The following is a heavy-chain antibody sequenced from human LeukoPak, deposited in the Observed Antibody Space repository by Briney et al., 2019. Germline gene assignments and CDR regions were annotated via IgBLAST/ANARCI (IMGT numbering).Heavy chain of an antibody. CDR2: IYHSGST. CDR1: GGSISSGGYS. V-gene: IGHV4-30-2*01. CDR3: ARDSAYSSSSYFDP. J-gene: IGHJ5*02. Sequence: SETLSLTCAVSGGSISSGGYSWSWIRQPPGKGLEWIGYIYHSGSTYYNPSLKSRVTISVDTSKNQFSPKLNSVTAADTAVYYCARDSAYSSSSYFDPWGQGTLDTVSS. D-gene: IGHD6-6*01.